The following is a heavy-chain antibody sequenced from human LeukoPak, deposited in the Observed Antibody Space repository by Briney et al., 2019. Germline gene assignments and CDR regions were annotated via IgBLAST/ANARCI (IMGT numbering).Heavy chain of an antibody. D-gene: IGHD4-17*01. J-gene: IGHJ3*02. V-gene: IGHV4-59*11. CDR3: ARDLVTVTKGFDI. CDR1: ADSFSSHY. Sequence: SETLSLTCAVSADSFSSHYWTWIRQPPGKGLEWIGYISYIGSTNYNPSLKSRATISIDTSKNQFSLKLTSVTAADTAVYYCARDLVTVTKGFDIWGQGTMVSVSS. CDR2: ISYIGST.